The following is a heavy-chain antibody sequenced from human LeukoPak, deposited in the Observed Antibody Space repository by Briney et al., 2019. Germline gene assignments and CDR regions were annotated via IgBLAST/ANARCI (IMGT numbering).Heavy chain of an antibody. Sequence: ASVKVSCKASGYTFTSYDINWVRQATGQGPEWMGWMNPNSGNTGYAQKFQGRVTMTKNASITTAYMELSSLTSEDTAVYYCARALSWTTQSYYYMDVWGKGTTVTVSS. V-gene: IGHV1-8*01. CDR1: GYTFTSYD. J-gene: IGHJ6*03. CDR2: MNPNSGNT. CDR3: ARALSWTTQSYYYMDV. D-gene: IGHD3/OR15-3a*01.